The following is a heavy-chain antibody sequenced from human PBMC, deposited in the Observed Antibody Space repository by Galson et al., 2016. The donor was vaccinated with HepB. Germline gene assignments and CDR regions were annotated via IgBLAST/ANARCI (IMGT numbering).Heavy chain of an antibody. D-gene: IGHD3-16*01. V-gene: IGHV1-69*13. Sequence: SVKVSCKASGDFVSTYAISWVRQAPGQGLEWMGGIIPTFRTPNYAQKLQGRVTITADESTSTVYMELSRLTSEDTAVYYCARPKQDYSLYAMDVWGQGTTITVSS. CDR3: ARPKQDYSLYAMDV. CDR1: GDFVSTYA. J-gene: IGHJ6*02. CDR2: IIPTFRTP.